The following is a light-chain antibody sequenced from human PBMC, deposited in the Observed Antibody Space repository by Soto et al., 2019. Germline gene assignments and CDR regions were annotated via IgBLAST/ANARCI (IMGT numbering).Light chain of an antibody. J-gene: IGKJ2*01. CDR1: RSLSSSY. Sequence: EIVLTQSPGTLSLSPGERATLSCRASRSLSSSYVVWYQQKPGQAPRLLIYAASRRATGIPDRFRGSGSAAEYTLTISRLEPEDFAVYYCQQQGTFCQGTKLEIK. CDR3: QQQGT. CDR2: AAS. V-gene: IGKV3-20*01.